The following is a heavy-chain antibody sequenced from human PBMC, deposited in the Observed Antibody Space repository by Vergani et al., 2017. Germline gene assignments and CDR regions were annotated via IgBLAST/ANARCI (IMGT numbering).Heavy chain of an antibody. CDR3: AVPSGGSRLRIYYYYGMDV. CDR2: ISARYPST. V-gene: IGHV3-23*01. CDR1: GFTFSACP. Sequence: EVQLLQSGGGVIQPGGSVRLSCAASGFTFSACPMTWVRQAPGKGLEWVSAISARYPSTYYADSVKGRFTISRDNSKNMLYLQMNSLRAEDTAVYYCAVPSGGSRLRIYYYYGMDVWGQGTTVTVSS. D-gene: IGHD2-15*01. J-gene: IGHJ6*02.